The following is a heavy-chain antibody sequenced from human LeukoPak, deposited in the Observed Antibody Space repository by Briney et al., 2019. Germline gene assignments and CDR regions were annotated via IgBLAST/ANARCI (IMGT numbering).Heavy chain of an antibody. CDR3: ARQAGFDILTGYTLGY. D-gene: IGHD3-9*01. Sequence: ASVKVSCKASGYTFTGYYMHWVRQAPGQGLEWMGWINPNSGGTNYAQKFQGRVTMTRDTSISTAYMELSRLRSDDTAVYYCARQAGFDILTGYTLGYWGQGTLVTVSS. CDR1: GYTFTGYY. V-gene: IGHV1-2*02. CDR2: INPNSGGT. J-gene: IGHJ4*02.